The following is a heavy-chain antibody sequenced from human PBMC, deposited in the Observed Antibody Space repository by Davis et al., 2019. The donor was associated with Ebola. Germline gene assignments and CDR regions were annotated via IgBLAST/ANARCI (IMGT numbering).Heavy chain of an antibody. CDR2: ISAYNGNT. Sequence: ASVKVSCKASGCTFTSYGISWVRQAPGQGLEWMGWISAYNGNTDYAQKLQGRVTMTTDTSTSTAYMEVGTLRSDDTAVYYCARAQFPTTSDHWGQGTLVTVSS. V-gene: IGHV1-18*04. J-gene: IGHJ4*02. D-gene: IGHD1-1*01. CDR1: GCTFTSYG. CDR3: ARAQFPTTSDH.